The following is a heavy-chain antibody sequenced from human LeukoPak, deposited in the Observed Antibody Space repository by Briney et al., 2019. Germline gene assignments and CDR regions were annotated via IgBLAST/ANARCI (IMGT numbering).Heavy chain of an antibody. CDR1: GFTISSYE. V-gene: IGHV3-48*03. D-gene: IGHD3-10*01. CDR3: ARVVWFGETIDY. J-gene: IGHJ4*02. Sequence: GGSLRLSCAASGFTISSYEMNWVRQAPGKGLEWVSYITGSGSSIYYADSVKGRFTISRDNAKNSLYLQMNSLRAEDTAVYYCARVVWFGETIDYWGQGTLVTVSS. CDR2: ITGSGSSI.